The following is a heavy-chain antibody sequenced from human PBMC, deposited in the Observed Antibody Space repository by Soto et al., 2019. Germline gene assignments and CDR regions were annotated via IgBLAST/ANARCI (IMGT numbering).Heavy chain of an antibody. CDR3: ARGPELYDFWSGYFGLDV. D-gene: IGHD3-3*01. J-gene: IGHJ6*02. CDR2: INPNSGGT. CDR1: GYTFTCYY. V-gene: IGHV1-2*04. Sequence: ASVKVSCKASGYTFTCYYMHWVRQAPGQGLEWMGWINPNSGGTNYAQKFQGWVTMTRDTSISTAYMELSRLRSDDTAVYYCARGPELYDFWSGYFGLDVWGQGTTVTVSS.